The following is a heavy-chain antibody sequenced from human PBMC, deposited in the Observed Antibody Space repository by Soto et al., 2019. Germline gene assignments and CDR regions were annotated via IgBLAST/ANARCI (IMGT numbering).Heavy chain of an antibody. J-gene: IGHJ2*01. V-gene: IGHV4-59*08. CDR3: ARHLSIAAAGTRSWYFDL. CDR1: GGSISSYY. Sequence: SETLSLTCTVSGGSISSYYWSWIRQPPGKGLEWIGYIYYSGSTNYNPSLKSRVTISVDTSKNQFSLKLSSVTAADTAVYYCARHLSIAAAGTRSWYFDLWGRGTLVTVSS. D-gene: IGHD6-13*01. CDR2: IYYSGST.